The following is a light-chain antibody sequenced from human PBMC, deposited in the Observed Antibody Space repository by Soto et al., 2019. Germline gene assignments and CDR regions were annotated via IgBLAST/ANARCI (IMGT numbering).Light chain of an antibody. CDR1: QSINSH. CDR2: TTS. V-gene: IGKV1-39*01. J-gene: IGKJ4*01. CDR3: QQSYSGPLT. Sequence: DIQMTQSPSTLSASVGDRVTITCRASQSINSHLNWYQQKPGKPPKLLIHTTSSLQSGVPSRFSGIGSGTDFTLSISSLQPEDFATYYCQQSYSGPLTFGGGTKVDIK.